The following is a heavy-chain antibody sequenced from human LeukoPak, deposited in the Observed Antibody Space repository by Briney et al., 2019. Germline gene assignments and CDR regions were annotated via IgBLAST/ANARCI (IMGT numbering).Heavy chain of an antibody. CDR1: GFTFDDYG. CDR3: ARVAGYCSSTSCTFYYYYYYMDV. V-gene: IGHV3-23*01. D-gene: IGHD2-2*01. CDR2: ISGSGGST. J-gene: IGHJ6*03. Sequence: GGSLRLSCAASGFTFDDYGMSWVRQAPGKGLEWVSAISGSGGSTYYADSVKGRFTISRDNSKNTLYLQMNSLRAEDTAVYYCARVAGYCSSTSCTFYYYYYYMDVWGKGTTVTVSS.